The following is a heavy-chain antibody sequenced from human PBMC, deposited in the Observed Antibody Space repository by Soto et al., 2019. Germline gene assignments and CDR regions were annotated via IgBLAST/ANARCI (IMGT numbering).Heavy chain of an antibody. CDR1: GFTFGDYA. CDR3: TRAVSYYDFWSGYYTGNYYYGMDV. Sequence: PGGSLRLSCTASGFTFGDYAMSWVRQAPGKGLEWVGFIRSKAYGGTTEYAASVKGRFTISRDDSKSIAYLQMNSLKTEDTAVYYCTRAVSYYDFWSGYYTGNYYYGMDVWGQGTAVTVSS. D-gene: IGHD3-3*01. CDR2: IRSKAYGGTT. J-gene: IGHJ6*02. V-gene: IGHV3-49*04.